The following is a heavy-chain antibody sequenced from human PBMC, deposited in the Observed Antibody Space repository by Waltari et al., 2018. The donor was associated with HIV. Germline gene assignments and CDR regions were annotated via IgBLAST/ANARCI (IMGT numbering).Heavy chain of an antibody. CDR1: GYSFTRYP. J-gene: IGHJ6*02. CDR3: VRDMSDTPVGPDMDV. CDR2: INAANGNT. D-gene: IGHD5-18*01. Sequence: QVQFVQSGAEVTKPGASVKVSCKPSGYSFTRYPMPWVRQAPGQRLSWMGWINAANGNTKYSQKFQGRVTITRDTSASTAYMELSSLRSEDTAVYYCVRDMSDTPVGPDMDVWGQGTTVTVSS. V-gene: IGHV1-3*01.